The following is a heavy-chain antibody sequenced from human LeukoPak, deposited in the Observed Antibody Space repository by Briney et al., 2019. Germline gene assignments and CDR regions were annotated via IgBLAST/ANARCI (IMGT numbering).Heavy chain of an antibody. V-gene: IGHV3-21*04. J-gene: IGHJ3*02. CDR3: AKSPYRFNALDI. CDR2: ISSSSSYI. D-gene: IGHD2-21*01. Sequence: XRQAPGXGLEXVSSISSSSSYIYYADSVKGRFTISRDNAKNTVYLQMNSLRVEDTALYYCAKSPYRFNALDIWGQGTIVTVSS.